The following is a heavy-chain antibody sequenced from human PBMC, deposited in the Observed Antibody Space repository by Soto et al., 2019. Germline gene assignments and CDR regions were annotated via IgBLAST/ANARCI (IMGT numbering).Heavy chain of an antibody. J-gene: IGHJ5*02. CDR1: GVSISSSSYY. CDR3: ARLPSQGQFDP. V-gene: IGHV4-39*01. Sequence: QLQLQESGPGLVNPSETLSLTCTVSGVSISSSSYYWGWIRQPPGKGLEWIGSIYYSGSTYYNPSRKSRVTISVDTSKNQFSLKLSSVTAADTAVYYCARLPSQGQFDPWGQGTLVTVSS. CDR2: IYYSGST.